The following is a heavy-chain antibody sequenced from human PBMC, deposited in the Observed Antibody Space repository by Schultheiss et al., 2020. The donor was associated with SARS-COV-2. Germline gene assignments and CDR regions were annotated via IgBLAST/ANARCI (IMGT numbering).Heavy chain of an antibody. CDR3: ARMTTVTTDWFDP. D-gene: IGHD4-17*01. CDR1: GGSISSSSYY. CDR2: IYYSGST. V-gene: IGHV4-61*05. J-gene: IGHJ5*02. Sequence: SETLSLTCTVSGGSISSSSYYWSWIRQPPGKGLEWIGYIYYSGSTYYNPSLKSRVTISVDTSKNQFSLKLSSVTAADTAVYYCARMTTVTTDWFDPWGQGTLVTVSS.